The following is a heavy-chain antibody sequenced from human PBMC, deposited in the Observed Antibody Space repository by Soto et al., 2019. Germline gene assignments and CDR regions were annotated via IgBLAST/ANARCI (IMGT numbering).Heavy chain of an antibody. CDR1: GNSFTDYW. J-gene: IGHJ5*01. V-gene: IGHV5-10-1*01. CDR3: ARPYAGSTNWFDS. Sequence: GASLKISCKGFGNSFTDYWITWVRQMPGKGLEWMGRIDPSDSYTNYSPSFQGHVTISVDKSISTAYLQWSSLKASDTAMYYCARPYAGSTNWFDSWGQGTLVTVSS. D-gene: IGHD2-8*01. CDR2: IDPSDSYT.